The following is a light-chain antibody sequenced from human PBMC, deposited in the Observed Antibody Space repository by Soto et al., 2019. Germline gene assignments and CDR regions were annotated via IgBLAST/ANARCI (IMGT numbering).Light chain of an antibody. J-gene: IGKJ2*01. CDR2: GTS. Sequence: EIVLTQSPGTLSLSPGDRATLSCRASQSVDSTYLGWYQQKPGQAPSLLIDGTSSRATGIPDRFSGSGSGTDFTLTISRLEPEDFAVYYCQQYSNSPTTFGQGTKLEIK. CDR3: QQYSNSPTT. V-gene: IGKV3-20*01. CDR1: QSVDSTY.